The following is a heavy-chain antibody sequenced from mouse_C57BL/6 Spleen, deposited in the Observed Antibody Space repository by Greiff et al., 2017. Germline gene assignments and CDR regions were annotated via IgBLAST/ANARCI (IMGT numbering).Heavy chain of an antibody. Sequence: VKVIESGAELVRPGASVKLSCKASGYTFTDYYINWVKQRPGQGLEWIARIYPGSGNTYYNEKFKGKATLTAEKSSSTAYMQLSSLTSEDSAVYFCARSGVTTLYYYAMDYWGQGTSVTVSS. V-gene: IGHV1-76*01. CDR3: ARSGVTTLYYYAMDY. D-gene: IGHD2-1*01. J-gene: IGHJ4*01. CDR2: IYPGSGNT. CDR1: GYTFTDYY.